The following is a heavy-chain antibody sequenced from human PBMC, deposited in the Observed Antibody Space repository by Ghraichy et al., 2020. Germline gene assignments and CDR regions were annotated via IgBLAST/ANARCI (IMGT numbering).Heavy chain of an antibody. CDR1: GFTFSSYG. Sequence: GGSLRLSCAASGFTFSSYGMHWVRQAPGKGLEWVAFIRYDGSNKYYADSVKGRFTISRDNSKNTLYLQMNSLRAEDTAVYYCAKVRTYYYDGDAFDIWGQGTMVTVSS. CDR3: AKVRTYYYDGDAFDI. V-gene: IGHV3-30*02. D-gene: IGHD3-22*01. CDR2: IRYDGSNK. J-gene: IGHJ3*02.